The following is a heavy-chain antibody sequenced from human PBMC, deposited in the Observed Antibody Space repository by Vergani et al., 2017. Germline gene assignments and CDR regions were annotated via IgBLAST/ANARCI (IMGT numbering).Heavy chain of an antibody. CDR1: GFSLTTGGVG. D-gene: IGHD2/OR15-2a*01. CDR2: IYWNDDK. J-gene: IGHJ4*02. V-gene: IGHV2-5*01. Sequence: ITLKESSPTLVKPTQTLTLTCTFSGFSLTTGGVGVGRIRQPPGKALEWLALIYWNDDKRYSPSLRSRLTITTDTSKNQVVLTMTNMDPVDSATYYCAHXTFNIVKGGSFDYWGPGTLVTVSS. CDR3: AHXTFNIVKGGSFDY.